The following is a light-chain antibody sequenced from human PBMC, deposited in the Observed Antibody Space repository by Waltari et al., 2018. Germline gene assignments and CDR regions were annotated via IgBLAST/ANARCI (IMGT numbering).Light chain of an antibody. J-gene: IGKJ1*01. V-gene: IGKV3-20*01. CDR2: GAS. CDR3: QQYGSSLMWS. Sequence: IVMTQSPDTLSSSPGERATLSCRASQSVNSNYLAWYQQKPGQAPRLLIYGASNMDTGIPDRFSGSGSGTDFTLTISRLEPEDFAVYYCQQYGSSLMWSFGQGTKVEI. CDR1: QSVNSNY.